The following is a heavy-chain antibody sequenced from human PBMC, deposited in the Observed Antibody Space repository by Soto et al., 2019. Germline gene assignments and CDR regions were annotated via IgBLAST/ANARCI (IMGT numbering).Heavy chain of an antibody. J-gene: IGHJ4*02. CDR3: VRGDERGD. V-gene: IGHV3-21*01. D-gene: IGHD2-21*02. Sequence: GVSLRLSCVGSGFLFSSFTMTWVRQAPGMGLQYLASISKSSSLIYYADSVRGRFIISRDNSKDSVFLQMYSLRAEDTAMYYCVRGDERGDWGQGTLVTVSS. CDR1: GFLFSSFT. CDR2: ISKSSSLI.